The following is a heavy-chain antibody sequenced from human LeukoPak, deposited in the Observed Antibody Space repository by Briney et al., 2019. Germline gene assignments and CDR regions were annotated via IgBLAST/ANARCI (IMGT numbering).Heavy chain of an antibody. V-gene: IGHV3-20*04. D-gene: IGHD3-9*01. CDR3: ARDYDVLTAYPPTQLFDP. Sequence: LPGGSLRLSCAASGFTFDDYGMSWVRQAPGKGLEWVSAINWNGGSTAYADSVKGRFTISRDNAKNTLYLQMNSLRAEDTAVYYCARDYDVLTAYPPTQLFDPWGQGTLVTVSS. CDR1: GFTFDDYG. CDR2: INWNGGST. J-gene: IGHJ5*02.